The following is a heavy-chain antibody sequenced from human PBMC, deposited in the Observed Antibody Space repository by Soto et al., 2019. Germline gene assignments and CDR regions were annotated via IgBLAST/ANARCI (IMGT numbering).Heavy chain of an antibody. V-gene: IGHV1-2*04. D-gene: IGHD4-17*01. CDR2: INPNSGGT. Sequence: QVQLVQSGAEVKKPGASVKVSCKASGYTFTGYYMHWVRQAPGQGLEWMGWINPNSGGTNYAQKFQGWVTMTRDTSISTAYMELSRLRSDDTAMYYCARAEGDMTTVTTFDYWGQGTLVTVSS. CDR1: GYTFTGYY. J-gene: IGHJ4*02. CDR3: ARAEGDMTTVTTFDY.